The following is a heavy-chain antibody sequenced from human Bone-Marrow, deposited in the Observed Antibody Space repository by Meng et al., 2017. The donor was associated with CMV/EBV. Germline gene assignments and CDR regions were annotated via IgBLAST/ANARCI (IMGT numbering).Heavy chain of an antibody. V-gene: IGHV1-69*10. CDR1: GGTFSSYA. CDR3: ARAHRGYQLLYYYYYGMDV. J-gene: IGHJ6*02. Sequence: KISCKASGGTFSSYAISWVRQAPGQGLEWMGGIIPILGIANYAQKFQGRVTITADKSTSTAYMELSSLRSEDTAVYYCARAHRGYQLLYYYYYGMDVWGQGTTVTVSS. D-gene: IGHD2-2*01. CDR2: IIPILGIA.